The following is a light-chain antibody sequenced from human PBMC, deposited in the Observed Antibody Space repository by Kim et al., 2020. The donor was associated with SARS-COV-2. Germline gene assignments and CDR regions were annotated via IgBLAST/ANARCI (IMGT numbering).Light chain of an antibody. V-gene: IGKV1-8*01. J-gene: IGKJ2*01. CDR1: QGISSY. CDR2: AAS. CDR3: QQYYSYPPYT. Sequence: AIRITQSPSSLSASTGDRVTITCRASQGISSYLAWYQQKPGKAPKPLIYAASTLQSGVPSRFSGSGSGTDFTLTISCLQSEDFATYYCQQYYSYPPYTFGQGTKLEI.